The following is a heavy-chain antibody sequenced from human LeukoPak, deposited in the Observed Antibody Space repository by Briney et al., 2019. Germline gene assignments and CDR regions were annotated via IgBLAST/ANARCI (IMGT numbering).Heavy chain of an antibody. J-gene: IGHJ6*04. D-gene: IGHD3-10*02. CDR3: AELGISMIGGV. V-gene: IGHV3-48*03. CDR1: GFTFSSYE. Sequence: PGGSLRLSCAASGFTFSSYEMNWVRQAPGKGLEGVSYISSSGSSIYYADSVKCRFTISRYKSTNTLYLQMISLRAEDTAVYYCAELGISMIGGVWGKGTTVTISS. CDR2: ISSSGSSI.